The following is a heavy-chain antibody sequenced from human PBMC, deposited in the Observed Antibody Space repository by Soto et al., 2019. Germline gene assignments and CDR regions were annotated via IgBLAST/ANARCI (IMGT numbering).Heavy chain of an antibody. D-gene: IGHD2-21*02. CDR3: VCFECGRTAVVTAMEANGY. V-gene: IGHV3-74*01. J-gene: IGHJ4*02. CDR2: VNSDESTT. Sequence: GGSLRLSCAASGFTFSSYWMHWVRQGPGEGLVWVSRVNSDESTTSYADPVKGRFTISRDNAKNTLYLQMSSLRVEDTALYYCVCFECGRTAVVTAMEANGYWGQGTLVTVSS. CDR1: GFTFSSYW.